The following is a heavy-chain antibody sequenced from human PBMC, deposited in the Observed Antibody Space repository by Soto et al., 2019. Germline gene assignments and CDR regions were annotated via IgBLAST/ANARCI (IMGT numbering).Heavy chain of an antibody. CDR3: AIGIAARPSWFDP. Sequence: NPSETLSLTCTVSGGSISSGGYYWSWIRQHPGKGLEWIGYIYYSGSTYYNPSPKSRVTISVDTSKNQFSLKLSSVTAADTAVYYCAIGIAARPSWFDPWGQGTLVTVSS. D-gene: IGHD6-6*01. CDR2: IYYSGST. V-gene: IGHV4-31*03. CDR1: GGSISSGGYY. J-gene: IGHJ5*02.